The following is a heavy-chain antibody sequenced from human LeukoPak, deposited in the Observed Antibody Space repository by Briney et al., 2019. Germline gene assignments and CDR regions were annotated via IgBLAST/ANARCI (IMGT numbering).Heavy chain of an antibody. CDR2: TYYKSAWYN. D-gene: IGHD6-19*01. CDR3: ARGTGWPQFDY. Sequence: SQTLSLTCAISGDSVSRDSIAWNWIRQSPSRGLEWLGRTYYKSAWYNDYAVSVKGRITINPDTSKNQFSLQLDSVTPEDTAVYYCARGTGWPQFDYWGQGTLVTVSS. J-gene: IGHJ4*02. CDR1: GDSVSRDSIA. V-gene: IGHV6-1*01.